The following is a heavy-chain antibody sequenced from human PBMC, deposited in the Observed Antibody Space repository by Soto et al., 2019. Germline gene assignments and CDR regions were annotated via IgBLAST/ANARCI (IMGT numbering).Heavy chain of an antibody. V-gene: IGHV3-7*03. Sequence: GGSPRLSCAASGFTFSSYWMNWVRQAPGKGLEWLANINQDGSVSHYADSVKGRFTISRDNAQNSLYVQMNSLRVEDTAVYYCARDLHSTGSLDSWGQATPVTXSS. J-gene: IGHJ5*01. CDR1: GFTFSSYW. D-gene: IGHD6-19*01. CDR2: INQDGSVS. CDR3: ARDLHSTGSLDS.